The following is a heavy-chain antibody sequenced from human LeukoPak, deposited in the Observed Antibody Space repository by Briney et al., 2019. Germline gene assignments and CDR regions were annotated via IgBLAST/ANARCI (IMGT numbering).Heavy chain of an antibody. CDR1: GYTFTSYD. CDR3: ARDEGVGALPRYAFDI. V-gene: IGHV1-8*01. J-gene: IGHJ3*02. D-gene: IGHD1-26*01. Sequence: GASVKVSCKASGYTFTSYDINWVRQATGQGLEWMGWMNPNSGNTGYAQKFQGRVTMTRDTSTSTVYMELSSLRSEDTAVYYCARDEGVGALPRYAFDIWGQGTMVTVSS. CDR2: MNPNSGNT.